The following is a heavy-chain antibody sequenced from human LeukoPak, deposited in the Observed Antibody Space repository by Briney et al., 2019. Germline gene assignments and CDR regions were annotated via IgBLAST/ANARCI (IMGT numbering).Heavy chain of an antibody. Sequence: SETLSLTCTVSGGSISSSSYYWGWIRQPPGKGLEWIGSIYYSGSTYYNPSLKSRVTISVDTSKNQFSLKLSSVTAADTAVYYCARDESSNPYYYYGMDVWGQGTTVTVSS. CDR2: IYYSGST. J-gene: IGHJ6*02. CDR3: ARDESSNPYYYYGMDV. CDR1: GGSISSSSYY. D-gene: IGHD6-6*01. V-gene: IGHV4-39*07.